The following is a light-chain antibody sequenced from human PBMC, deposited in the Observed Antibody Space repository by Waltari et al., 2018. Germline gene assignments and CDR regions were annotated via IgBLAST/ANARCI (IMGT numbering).Light chain of an antibody. Sequence: EVVLTQSPGTLSLSPGERATLSCRASQSIGRTLTWYQQKPGQSPRLLSYGASLRAAGIPDRFSGSGSGTDFILTITRLEPEDFAVYYCQNYERLPVTFGQGTKVEIK. CDR1: QSIGRT. V-gene: IGKV3-20*01. CDR3: QNYERLPVT. J-gene: IGKJ1*01. CDR2: GAS.